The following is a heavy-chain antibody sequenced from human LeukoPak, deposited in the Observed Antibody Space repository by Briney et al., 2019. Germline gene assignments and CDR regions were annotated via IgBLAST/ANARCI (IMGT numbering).Heavy chain of an antibody. CDR2: ISGSGGST. CDR1: GFTFSSYA. D-gene: IGHD3-3*01. V-gene: IGHV3-23*01. CDR3: TKRGTYDFWSAYHDF. J-gene: IGHJ4*02. Sequence: PGGSLRLSCAASGFTFSSYAMSWVRQAPGKGLEWVSAISGSGGSTYYADSVKGRFTISRDNSKNTLYLQMNSLRAEDTAVYYCTKRGTYDFWSAYHDFWGQGTLVTVSS.